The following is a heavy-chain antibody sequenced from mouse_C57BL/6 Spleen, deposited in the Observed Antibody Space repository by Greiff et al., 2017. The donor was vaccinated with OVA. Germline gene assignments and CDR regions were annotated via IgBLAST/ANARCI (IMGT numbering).Heavy chain of an antibody. Sequence: QVQLQQSGAELVRPGTSVKMSCKASGYTFTNYWIGWAKQRPGHGLEWIGDIYPGGGYTNYNEKFKGKATLTADKSSSTAYMQFSSLTSEDSAIYYCARLGYYYGSSHWYFEVWGTGTTVTVSS. CDR2: IYPGGGYT. V-gene: IGHV1-63*01. D-gene: IGHD1-1*01. J-gene: IGHJ1*03. CDR3: ARLGYYYGSSHWYFEV. CDR1: GYTFTNYW.